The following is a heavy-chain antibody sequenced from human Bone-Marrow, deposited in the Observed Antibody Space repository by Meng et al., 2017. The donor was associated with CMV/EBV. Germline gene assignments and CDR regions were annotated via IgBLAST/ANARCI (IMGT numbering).Heavy chain of an antibody. Sequence: SETLSLTCAVYGGSFSGYYWSWIRQPPGKGLEWIGEINHSGSTNYNPSLKSRVTISVDTSKNQFSLKLSSVTAAETAVYFGASWGPIQGLDYWGQGTLVTVSS. CDR2: INHSGST. D-gene: IGHD3-16*01. J-gene: IGHJ4*02. V-gene: IGHV4-34*01. CDR3: ASWGPIQGLDY. CDR1: GGSFSGYY.